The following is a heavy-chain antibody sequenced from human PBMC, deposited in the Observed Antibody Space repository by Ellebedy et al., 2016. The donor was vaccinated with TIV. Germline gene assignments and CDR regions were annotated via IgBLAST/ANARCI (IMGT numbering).Heavy chain of an antibody. CDR2: IYYSGST. CDR3: ARHTGSSWAFDH. Sequence: SETLSLTCSVSGASITSSRYYWGWIRQSPGKGLEWIGSIYYSGSTSYNPSLKSRVTISVVSSKNQVSLNLSSVTAADTAVYYCARHTGSSWAFDHWGQGTLVTVSS. V-gene: IGHV4-39*01. J-gene: IGHJ4*02. D-gene: IGHD6-13*01. CDR1: GASITSSRYY.